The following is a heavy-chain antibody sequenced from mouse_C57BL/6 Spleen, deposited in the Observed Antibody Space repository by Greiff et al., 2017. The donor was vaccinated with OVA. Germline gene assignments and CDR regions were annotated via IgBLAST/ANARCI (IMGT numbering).Heavy chain of an antibody. CDR1: GYTFTDYN. V-gene: IGHV1-18*01. D-gene: IGHD2-5*01. Sequence: EVQLQESGPELVKPGASVKIPCKASGYTFTDYNMDWVKQSHGKSLEWIGDINPNNGGTIYNQKFKGKATLTVDKSSSTAYMELRSLTSADAAVDYCARSYNNYFGCFAYWGQGTLVTVSA. CDR3: ARSYNNYFGCFAY. CDR2: INPNNGGT. J-gene: IGHJ3*01.